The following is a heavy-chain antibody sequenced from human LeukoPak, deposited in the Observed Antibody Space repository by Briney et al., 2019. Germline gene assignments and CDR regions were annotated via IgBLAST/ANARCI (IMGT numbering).Heavy chain of an antibody. J-gene: IGHJ4*02. CDR2: INPNSGGT. CDR3: ARDYVWGSYRYLFDY. Sequence: ASVKVSCKASGYTFASYYIHWVRQAPGQGLEWMGWINPNSGGTNYAQKFQGRVTMTRDTSISTAYMELSRLRSDDTAVYYCARDYVWGSYRYLFDYWGQGTLVTVSS. V-gene: IGHV1-2*02. CDR1: GYTFASYY. D-gene: IGHD3-16*02.